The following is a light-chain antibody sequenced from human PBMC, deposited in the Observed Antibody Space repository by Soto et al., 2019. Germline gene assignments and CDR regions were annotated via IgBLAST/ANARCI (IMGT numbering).Light chain of an antibody. J-gene: IGKJ5*01. V-gene: IGKV3-15*01. CDR1: QSVDSW. CDR3: QQYIKWPIT. CDR2: GAS. Sequence: EIVMTRSPATLSVSPGERATLSCRASQSVDSWLGWYQQKPGQPPRLLIQGASTRATGIPARFSGSGSGTEFTLTVSSLQSEDFAVYYCQQYIKWPITFGQGTRLEIK.